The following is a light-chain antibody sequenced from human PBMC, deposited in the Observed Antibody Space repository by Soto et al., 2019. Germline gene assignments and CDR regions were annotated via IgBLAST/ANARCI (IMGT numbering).Light chain of an antibody. CDR3: QQYGSSGT. J-gene: IGKJ1*01. V-gene: IGKV3-20*01. CDR1: QSVSNNY. CDR2: GAS. Sequence: EVGWTRWSVTLSMSPGERVTLSCRASQSVSNNYLAWYQQKPGQAPRLLIYGASNRATGIPDRFSGSGSGTDFTLTISRLEPEDFTVYYCQQYGSSGTFGQGTKVDIK.